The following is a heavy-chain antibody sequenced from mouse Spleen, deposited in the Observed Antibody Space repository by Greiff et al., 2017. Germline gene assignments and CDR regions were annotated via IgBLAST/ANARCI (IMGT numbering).Heavy chain of an antibody. CDR2: INPSTGGT. J-gene: IGHJ4*01. CDR1: GYSFTGYY. V-gene: IGHV1-42*01. CDR3: ERQTVTTVVGYYAMDY. Sequence: VQLQQSGPELVKPGASVKISCKASGYSFTGYYMNWVKQSPEKSLEWIGEINPSTGGTTYNQKFKAKATLTVDKSSSTAYMQLKSLTSEDSAVYYCERQTVTTVVGYYAMDYWGQGTSVTVSS. D-gene: IGHD1-1*01.